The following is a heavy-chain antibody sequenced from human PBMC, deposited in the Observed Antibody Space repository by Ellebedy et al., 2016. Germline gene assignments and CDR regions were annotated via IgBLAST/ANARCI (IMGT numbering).Heavy chain of an antibody. CDR2: VSDSGGST. V-gene: IGHV3-23*01. CDR1: GFTFSNYA. CDR3: ARGRIEVIALDDY. D-gene: IGHD6-19*01. J-gene: IGHJ4*02. Sequence: GGSLRLSCAASGFTFSNYAMSWVRQAPGKGLEWVSTVSDSGGSTNNADSVKGRFTISRDNAKNTLYLQMNSLSAEDTAIYYCARGRIEVIALDDYWGQGTQVTVSS.